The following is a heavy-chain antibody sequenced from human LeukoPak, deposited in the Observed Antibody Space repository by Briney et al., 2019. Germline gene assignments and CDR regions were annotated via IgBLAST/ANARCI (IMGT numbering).Heavy chain of an antibody. Sequence: PGGSLRLSCAASGFTFSSYVMHWVRQAPGKGLEWVAVIGYDGSNKFYADSVKGRFTISRDNPKSTVFPQMNSLRAEDTAVYYCARDRSQYYYGSSGYGDFDYWGQGTLVTVSS. CDR1: GFTFSSYV. CDR2: IGYDGSNK. D-gene: IGHD3-22*01. CDR3: ARDRSQYYYGSSGYGDFDY. J-gene: IGHJ4*02. V-gene: IGHV3-33*01.